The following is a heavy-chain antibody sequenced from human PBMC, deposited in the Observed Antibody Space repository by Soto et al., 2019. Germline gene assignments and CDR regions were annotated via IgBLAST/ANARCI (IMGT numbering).Heavy chain of an antibody. V-gene: IGHV3-49*03. CDR3: GRQPNADY. CDR2: IRSKAYGGTT. D-gene: IGHD7-27*01. Sequence: GGSLRLSCTASGFTFCDYAMSWFRQAPGKGLEWVGFIRSKAYGGTTEYAASVKGRFTISRDDSKSIAYLQMNSLKTEDTAVYYCGRQPNADYWGQGTLVTVSS. J-gene: IGHJ4*02. CDR1: GFTFCDYA.